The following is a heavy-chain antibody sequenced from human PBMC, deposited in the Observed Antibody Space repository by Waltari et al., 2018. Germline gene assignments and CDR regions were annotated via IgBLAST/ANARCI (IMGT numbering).Heavy chain of an antibody. CDR3: ARRETIFGVVTIFDP. V-gene: IGHV4-34*01. Sequence: QVQLQQWGAGLLKPSATLSLTCAVYGGSFSGYYWSWLRQPPGKGLEWIGEINHSGSTNYNPSLKSRVTISVDTFKNQFSLKLSSVTAADTAVYYCARRETIFGVVTIFDPWGQGTLVTVSS. CDR1: GGSFSGYY. D-gene: IGHD3-3*01. CDR2: INHSGST. J-gene: IGHJ5*02.